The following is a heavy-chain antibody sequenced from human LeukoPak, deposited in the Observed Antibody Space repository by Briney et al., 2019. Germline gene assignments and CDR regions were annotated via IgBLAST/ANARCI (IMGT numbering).Heavy chain of an antibody. CDR3: AREVGYSTSYYGRFDP. CDR1: GYTFSGHY. CDR2: VNVNNGDT. Sequence: GASVKVSCKTSGYTFSGHYIHWVRQAPGQGLEWMGRVNVNNGDTKYAQKSQGRVTMTRDTSITTVYMELASLRSDDTAVFYCAREVGYSTSYYGRFDPWGQGTLVIVSS. V-gene: IGHV1-2*06. D-gene: IGHD3-22*01. J-gene: IGHJ5*02.